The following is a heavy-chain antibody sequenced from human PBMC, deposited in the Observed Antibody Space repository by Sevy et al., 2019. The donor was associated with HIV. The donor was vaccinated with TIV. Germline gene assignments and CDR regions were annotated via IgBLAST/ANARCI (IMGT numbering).Heavy chain of an antibody. CDR3: ASGPWGTGSNVRVRYYGMDI. D-gene: IGHD1-1*01. Sequence: GGSLRLSCAASGFTFSTYVIHWVRQAPGKGLEWVAVISHAGNNKYYADSVKGRFTISRDNSKNTLDLQMNSLRVEDTAVYYCASGPWGTGSNVRVRYYGMDIWGQGTTVTVSS. V-gene: IGHV3-30-3*01. CDR2: ISHAGNNK. J-gene: IGHJ6*01. CDR1: GFTFSTYV.